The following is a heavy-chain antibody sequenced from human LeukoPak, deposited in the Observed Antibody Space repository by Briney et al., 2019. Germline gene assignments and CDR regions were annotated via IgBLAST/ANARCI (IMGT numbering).Heavy chain of an antibody. J-gene: IGHJ4*02. Sequence: GGSLRLSCAASGFTFSRYAMSWVRQAPGKGLEWVSAISGSGGSTYYADSVKGRFTISRDNSKNTLYLQMNSLRAEDTAVYYCAKAPSTRIQRWYYFDYWGQGTLVTVSS. V-gene: IGHV3-23*01. CDR2: ISGSGGST. D-gene: IGHD2/OR15-2a*01. CDR1: GFTFSRYA. CDR3: AKAPSTRIQRWYYFDY.